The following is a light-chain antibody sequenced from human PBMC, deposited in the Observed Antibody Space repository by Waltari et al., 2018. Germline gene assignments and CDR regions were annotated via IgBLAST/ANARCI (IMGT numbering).Light chain of an antibody. Sequence: NFMLTQPHSVSESPGKTVTISCTRSSGSIASNYVQWYQRRPGSAPTTVIYQNNQRPSGVPDRFSGSIDSSSNSASLTRSGLKTEDEADYYCQSYDTNNHVVFGGGTELTVL. CDR2: QNN. CDR1: SGSIASNY. J-gene: IGLJ3*02. CDR3: QSYDTNNHVV. V-gene: IGLV6-57*04.